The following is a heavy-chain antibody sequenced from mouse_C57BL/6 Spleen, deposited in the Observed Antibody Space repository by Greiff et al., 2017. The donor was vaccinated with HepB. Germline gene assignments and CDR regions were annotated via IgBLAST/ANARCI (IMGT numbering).Heavy chain of an antibody. Sequence: VQLQQSGPELVKPGASVKISCKASGYAFSSSWMNWVKQRPGKGLEWIGRIYPGDGDTNYNGKFKGKATLTADKSSSTAYMQLSSLTSEDSAVYSCARKEYYGSSFDYWGKGTTLTVSS. CDR3: ARKEYYGSSFDY. CDR2: IYPGDGDT. V-gene: IGHV1-82*01. D-gene: IGHD1-1*01. J-gene: IGHJ2*01. CDR1: GYAFSSSW.